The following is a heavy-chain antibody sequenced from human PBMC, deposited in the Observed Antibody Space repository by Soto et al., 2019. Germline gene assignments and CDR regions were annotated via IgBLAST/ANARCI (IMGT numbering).Heavy chain of an antibody. D-gene: IGHD5-12*01. J-gene: IGHJ4*02. V-gene: IGHV4-59*01. CDR3: AREKGEYSGYGHFDY. CDR1: GGSISSYY. Sequence: QVQLQESGPGLAKPSETLSLTCTVSGGSISSYYWSWIRQPPGKGLEWIGYIYYTGSTNYNPSLRSRVTISVDTSKNQFSLKLNSVTAADTAVYYCAREKGEYSGYGHFDYWGQGTLVTVSS. CDR2: IYYTGST.